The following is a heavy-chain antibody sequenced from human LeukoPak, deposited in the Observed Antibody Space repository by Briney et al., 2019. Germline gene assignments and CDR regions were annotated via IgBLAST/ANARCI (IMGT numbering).Heavy chain of an antibody. CDR3: ARGLRHRDFWSGYPSRVYYYGMDV. CDR2: INHSGST. J-gene: IGHJ6*02. CDR1: GGSFSGYY. D-gene: IGHD3-3*01. V-gene: IGHV4-34*01. Sequence: PSETLSLTCAVYGGSFSGYYWSWIRQPPGKGLEWIGEINHSGSTNYNPSLKSRVTISVDTSKNQFSLKLSSVTAADTAVYYCARGLRHRDFWSGYPSRVYYYGMDVWGQGTTVAVSS.